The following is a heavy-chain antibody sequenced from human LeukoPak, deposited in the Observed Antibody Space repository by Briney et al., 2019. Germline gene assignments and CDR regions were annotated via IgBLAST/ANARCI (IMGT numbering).Heavy chain of an antibody. Sequence: GGSLRLSCATSGFTFSSYGMNWVRQAPGKGLEWVSYISSTSRTIYDAESVKGRFTISRDNAKNSLYLQMNSLRDEDTAVYYCARDPLRWLQNNYYYYYMDVWGKGTTVTVSS. D-gene: IGHD5-24*01. J-gene: IGHJ6*03. CDR2: ISSTSRTI. V-gene: IGHV3-48*02. CDR1: GFTFSSYG. CDR3: ARDPLRWLQNNYYYYYMDV.